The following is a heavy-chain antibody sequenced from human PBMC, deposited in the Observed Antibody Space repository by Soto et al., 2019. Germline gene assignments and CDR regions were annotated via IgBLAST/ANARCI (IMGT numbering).Heavy chain of an antibody. CDR2: ISYDGSNK. J-gene: IGHJ6*02. D-gene: IGHD1-26*01. CDR3: AKDKRVGTKNLYGMDV. Sequence: GGSLRLSCAASGFTFSSYGMHWVRQAPGKGLEWVAVISYDGSNKYYADSVKGRFTISRDNSKNTLYLQMNSLRAEDTAVYYCAKDKRVGTKNLYGMDVWGQGNTVTVSS. CDR1: GFTFSSYG. V-gene: IGHV3-30*18.